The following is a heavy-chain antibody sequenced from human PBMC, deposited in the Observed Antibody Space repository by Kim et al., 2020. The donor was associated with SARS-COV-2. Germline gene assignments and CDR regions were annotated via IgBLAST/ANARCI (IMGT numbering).Heavy chain of an antibody. Sequence: SETLSLTCAVYGGSFSGYYWSWIRQPPGKGLEWIGEINHSGSTNYNPSLKSRVTISVDTSKNQFSLKLSSVTAADTAVYYCARRGITMIVVVDAFDIWGQGTMVTVSS. V-gene: IGHV4-34*01. CDR1: GGSFSGYY. D-gene: IGHD3-22*01. CDR3: ARRGITMIVVVDAFDI. CDR2: INHSGST. J-gene: IGHJ3*02.